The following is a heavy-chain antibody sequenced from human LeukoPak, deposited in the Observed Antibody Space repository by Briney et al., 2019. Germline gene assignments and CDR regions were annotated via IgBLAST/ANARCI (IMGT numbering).Heavy chain of an antibody. V-gene: IGHV4-59*01. D-gene: IGHD3-22*01. CDR2: IYYSGST. CDR1: GGSISSYY. CDR3: ARGAYYYDSSGYYYYYYMDV. J-gene: IGHJ6*03. Sequence: SETLSLTCTVSGGSISSYYWSWIRQPPGKGLEWIGYIYYSGSTNYIPSLKSRVTISVDTSKNQFSLKLSSVTAADTAVYYCARGAYYYDSSGYYYYYYMDVWGKGTTVTVSS.